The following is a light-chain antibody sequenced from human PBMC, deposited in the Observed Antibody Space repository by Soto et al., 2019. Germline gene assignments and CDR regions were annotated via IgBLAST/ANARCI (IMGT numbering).Light chain of an antibody. Sequence: SYELTQPPSVSVSPGQTARITCSGDKLGDTYVSWYQQKAGQSPVLAIYQDTKRPSGIPERFSGSNSGNTATLTISGTQTMDEADYYCQAWGSGTVGFGGGTKLTV. J-gene: IGLJ2*01. CDR2: QDT. V-gene: IGLV3-1*01. CDR3: QAWGSGTVG. CDR1: KLGDTY.